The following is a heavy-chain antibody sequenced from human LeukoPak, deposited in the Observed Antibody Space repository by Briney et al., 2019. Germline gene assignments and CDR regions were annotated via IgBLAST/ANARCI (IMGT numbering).Heavy chain of an antibody. CDR3: ARAWIDYGDYVFWFDP. J-gene: IGHJ5*02. D-gene: IGHD4-17*01. Sequence: ASVKVSCKASGYTFTGYYMHWVRQAPGQGLEWMGWINPNSGGTNYAQKFQGRVTMTRDTSISTAYMELSRLRSDDTAVYYCARAWIDYGDYVFWFDPWGQGTLVTVSS. CDR1: GYTFTGYY. CDR2: INPNSGGT. V-gene: IGHV1-2*02.